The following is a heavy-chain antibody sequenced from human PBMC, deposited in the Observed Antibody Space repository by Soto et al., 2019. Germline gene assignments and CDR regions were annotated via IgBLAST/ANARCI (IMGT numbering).Heavy chain of an antibody. Sequence: KPSETLSLTCTVSGGSIRTGDYYWTWIRQPPGKGLEWIGYIHYSGRTYYNPSLRSRLTMSVDTSKNQFSLKLSSVTAADTAVYYCARVPDRWGQGTLVTVS. D-gene: IGHD2-2*01. J-gene: IGHJ5*02. CDR2: IHYSGRT. V-gene: IGHV4-30-4*01. CDR3: ARVPDR. CDR1: GGSIRTGDYY.